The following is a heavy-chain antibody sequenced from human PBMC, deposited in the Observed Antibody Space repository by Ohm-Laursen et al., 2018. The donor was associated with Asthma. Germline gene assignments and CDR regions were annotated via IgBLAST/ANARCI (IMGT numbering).Heavy chain of an antibody. Sequence: SLRLSCAASGFTFSSYGMHWVRQAPGKGLEWVAVISYDGSNKYYADSVKGRFTISRDNSKNTLYLQMNSLRAEDTAVYYCSYSSSWPFDYWGQGTLVTVSS. CDR2: ISYDGSNK. J-gene: IGHJ4*02. CDR3: SYSSSWPFDY. CDR1: GFTFSSYG. D-gene: IGHD6-13*01. V-gene: IGHV3-30*03.